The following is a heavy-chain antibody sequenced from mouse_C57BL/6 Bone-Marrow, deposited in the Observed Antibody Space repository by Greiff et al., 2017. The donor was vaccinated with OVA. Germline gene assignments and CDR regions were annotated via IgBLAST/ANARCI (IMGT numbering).Heavy chain of an antibody. CDR3: VGGFWFAY. CDR2: IYPRSGNT. CDR1: GYTFTSYG. V-gene: IGHV1-81*01. Sequence: QVQLKESGAELARPGASVKLSCKASGYTFTSYGISWVKQRTGQGLEWIGEIYPRSGNTYYNEKFKGKATLTADKSSSTAYMELRSLTSEDSAVYFCVGGFWFAYWGQGTLVTVSA. J-gene: IGHJ3*01. D-gene: IGHD4-1*01.